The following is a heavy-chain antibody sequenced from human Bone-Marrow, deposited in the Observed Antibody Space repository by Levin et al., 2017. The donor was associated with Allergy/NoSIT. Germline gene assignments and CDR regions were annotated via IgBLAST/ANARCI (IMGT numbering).Heavy chain of an antibody. J-gene: IGHJ6*02. D-gene: IGHD3-3*01. CDR1: GFTFGDYA. Sequence: HTGGSLRLSCTASGFTFGDYAMSWFRQAPGKGLEWVGFIRSKAYGGTTEYAASVKGRFTISRDDSKSIAYLQMNSLKTEDTAVYYCTRDHFQTYYDFWSGYYPIKYYYYGMDVWGQGTTVTVSS. CDR3: TRDHFQTYYDFWSGYYPIKYYYYGMDV. V-gene: IGHV3-49*03. CDR2: IRSKAYGGTT.